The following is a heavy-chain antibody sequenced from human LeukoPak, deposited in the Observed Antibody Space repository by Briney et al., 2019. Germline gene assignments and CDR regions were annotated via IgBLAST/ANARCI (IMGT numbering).Heavy chain of an antibody. J-gene: IGHJ6*02. CDR2: INHSGST. Sequence: SETLSLTCAVYGWSFSGNYWSWIRQPPGKGLEWIGEINHSGSTNDNPSLKSRVTISVDTSKNQFSLKRSSVTAAATAVYYCARQGVIGYYYGMDVWGQGTTVTVSS. D-gene: IGHD3-16*02. CDR3: ARQGVIGYYYGMDV. CDR1: GWSFSGNY. V-gene: IGHV4-34*01.